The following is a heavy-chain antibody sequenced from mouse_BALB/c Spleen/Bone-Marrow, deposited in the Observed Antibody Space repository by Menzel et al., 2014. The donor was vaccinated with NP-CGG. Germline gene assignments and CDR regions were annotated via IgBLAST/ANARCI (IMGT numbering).Heavy chain of an antibody. J-gene: IGHJ3*01. D-gene: IGHD2-2*01. Sequence: EVKLMESGGGLVQPGGSRKLSCAASGFTFSSIGMHWVRQAPEKGLEWVAYISSGSSTIYYADTVKGRFTISRDNPKNTLILQMTSLMSKDTAMYYCARGIGYDAWFVYWGQGTLATVSA. CDR1: GFTFSSIG. CDR3: ARGIGYDAWFVY. CDR2: ISSGSSTI. V-gene: IGHV5-17*02.